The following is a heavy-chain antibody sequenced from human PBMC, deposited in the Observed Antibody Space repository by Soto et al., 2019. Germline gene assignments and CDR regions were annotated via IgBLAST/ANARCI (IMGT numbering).Heavy chain of an antibody. Sequence: PSETLSLTCAVYGGSFSGYYWSWIRQPPGKGLEWIGEINHSGSTNYNPSLKSRVTISVDTSKSQFSLKLSSVTAADTAVYYCARGASEITMIVVVIKGGVYFDYWGQGTLVTVSS. D-gene: IGHD3-22*01. CDR3: ARGASEITMIVVVIKGGVYFDY. J-gene: IGHJ4*02. V-gene: IGHV4-34*01. CDR2: INHSGST. CDR1: GGSFSGYY.